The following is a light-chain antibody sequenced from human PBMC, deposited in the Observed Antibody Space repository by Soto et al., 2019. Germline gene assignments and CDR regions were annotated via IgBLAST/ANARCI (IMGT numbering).Light chain of an antibody. CDR1: SSDVGGYNY. CDR2: EVS. J-gene: IGLJ1*01. Sequence: QSALTQPASVSGSPGQSITISCTGTSSDVGGYNYVSWYQQHPGKAPKLMIYEVSNRPSGVSKRFSGSKSGNTASLTISGLEDDDETDYYCSSYTSSSIDYVFGTGTKLTVL. CDR3: SSYTSSSIDYV. V-gene: IGLV2-14*01.